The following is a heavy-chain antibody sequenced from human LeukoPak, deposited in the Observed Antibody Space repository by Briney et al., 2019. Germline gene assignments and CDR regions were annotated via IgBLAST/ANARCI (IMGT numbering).Heavy chain of an antibody. V-gene: IGHV3-49*04. Sequence: GGSLRLSCTASGFTFGDYAMSWVRQAPGKGLEWVGFIRSKAYGGTTEYAASVKGRFTISRDDSKSIAYLQMNSLKTEDTAVYYCTRGYYDFWSGYPLGYWGQGTLVTVSS. CDR3: TRGYYDFWSGYPLGY. J-gene: IGHJ4*02. CDR2: IRSKAYGGTT. CDR1: GFTFGDYA. D-gene: IGHD3-3*01.